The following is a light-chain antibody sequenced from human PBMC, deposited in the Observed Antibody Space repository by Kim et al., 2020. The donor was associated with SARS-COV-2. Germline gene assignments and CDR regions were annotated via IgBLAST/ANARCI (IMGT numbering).Light chain of an antibody. CDR2: QDS. J-gene: IGLJ2*01. CDR3: QAWDSSTAV. V-gene: IGLV3-1*01. CDR1: KLGDKY. Sequence: SYELTQPPSVSVSPGQTARITCSGDKLGDKYACWYQQKPGQSPVLVIYQDSKRPSGIPERFSGSNSGNTATLTISGTQAMDEADYYCQAWDSSTAVFGGGTQLTVL.